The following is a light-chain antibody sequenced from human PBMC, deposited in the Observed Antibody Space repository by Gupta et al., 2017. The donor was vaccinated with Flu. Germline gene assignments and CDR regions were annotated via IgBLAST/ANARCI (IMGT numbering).Light chain of an antibody. CDR3: LVFQSGDRPGV. CDR1: TGPVTSGRF. CDR2: DVS. V-gene: IGLV7-46*01. J-gene: IGLJ3*02. Sequence: QAVVTQEPSLTVSPGGTVTLTCASNTGPVTSGRFPYWFQQKPGQAPRTLIYDVSEKPSWPPARFSGSLLGGKAALTLSGAQPEDEADYYCLVFQSGDRPGVFGGGTKLTVL.